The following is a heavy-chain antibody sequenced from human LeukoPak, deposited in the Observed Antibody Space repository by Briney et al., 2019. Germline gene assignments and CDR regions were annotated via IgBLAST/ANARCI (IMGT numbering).Heavy chain of an antibody. CDR3: ARFWGYSSAFRFDY. Sequence: GGSLRLSCAASGFTFSSYWMSWVRQAPGKGLEWVANIKEDGSVKYCVDSMKGRFTISRDNAKNSLYLQMNSLRAEDTAVYYCARFWGYSSAFRFDYWGQGILVTVSS. CDR2: IKEDGSVK. D-gene: IGHD6-25*01. CDR1: GFTFSSYW. J-gene: IGHJ4*02. V-gene: IGHV3-7*01.